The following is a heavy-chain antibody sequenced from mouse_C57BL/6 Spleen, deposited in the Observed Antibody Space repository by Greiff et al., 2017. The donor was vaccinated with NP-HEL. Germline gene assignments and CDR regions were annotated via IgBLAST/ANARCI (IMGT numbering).Heavy chain of an antibody. CDR1: GYTFTSYW. V-gene: IGHV1-55*01. CDR2: IYPGSGST. CDR3: ARESYGSSPRDY. D-gene: IGHD1-1*01. J-gene: IGHJ2*01. Sequence: QVQLQQPGAELVKPGASVKMSCKASGYTFTSYWITWVKQRPGQGLEWIGDIYPGSGSTNYNEKFKSKATLTVDTSSSTAYMQLSSLTSEDSAVCYYARESYGSSPRDYWGQGTTLTVSS.